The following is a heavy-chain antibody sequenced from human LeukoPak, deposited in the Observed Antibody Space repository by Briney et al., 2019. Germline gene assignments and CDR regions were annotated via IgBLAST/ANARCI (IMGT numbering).Heavy chain of an antibody. CDR1: GGSFSGYY. Sequence: SETLSLTCAVYGGSFSGYYWSWIRQPPGKGLEWIGEINHSGSTNYNPSLKSRVTISVDTSKNQFSLKLSSVTAADTAVYYCARQHYYDSSGYPDAFDIWGQGTMVTVSS. J-gene: IGHJ3*02. D-gene: IGHD3-22*01. V-gene: IGHV4-34*01. CDR2: INHSGST. CDR3: ARQHYYDSSGYPDAFDI.